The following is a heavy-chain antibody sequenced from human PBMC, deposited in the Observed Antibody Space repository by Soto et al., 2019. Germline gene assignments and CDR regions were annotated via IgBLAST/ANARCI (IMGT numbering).Heavy chain of an antibody. J-gene: IGHJ4*02. CDR2: TYYRSKWYN. D-gene: IGHD3-3*01. Sequence: PSQTLSLTCASSGDSVSSNSAAWNWIRQSPSRGLEWLGRTYYRSKWYNDYAVSVKSRITINPDTSKNQFSLQLNSVTPEDTAVYYCARAPLHSSWSFWNYFDYWGQGTLVTVSS. V-gene: IGHV6-1*01. CDR1: GDSVSSNSAA. CDR3: ARAPLHSSWSFWNYFDY.